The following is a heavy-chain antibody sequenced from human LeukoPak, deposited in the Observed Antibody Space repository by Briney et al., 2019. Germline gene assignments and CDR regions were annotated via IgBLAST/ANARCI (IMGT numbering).Heavy chain of an antibody. J-gene: IGHJ4*02. Sequence: SETLSLTCAVYGGSFSGYYWSWIRQPPGKGLEWIGEINHSGSTNYNPSLKSRVTISVDTSKNQFSLKLSFVTAADTAVYYCARGRRWLQFGATFDYWGQGTLVTVSS. V-gene: IGHV4-34*01. CDR1: GGSFSGYY. D-gene: IGHD5-24*01. CDR2: INHSGST. CDR3: ARGRRWLQFGATFDY.